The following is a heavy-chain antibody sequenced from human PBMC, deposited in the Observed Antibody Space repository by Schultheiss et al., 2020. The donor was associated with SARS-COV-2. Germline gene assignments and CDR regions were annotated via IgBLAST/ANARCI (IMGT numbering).Heavy chain of an antibody. J-gene: IGHJ4*02. CDR1: GFTFSSYA. Sequence: GSLRLSCAASGFTFSSYAMSWVRQAPGKGLEWVSAISGSGGSTYYADSVKGRFTISRDNSKNTLYLQMNSLRAEDTAVYYCARYSSSSRLTIFDYWGQGTLVTVSS. CDR2: ISGSGGST. D-gene: IGHD6-6*01. V-gene: IGHV3-23*01. CDR3: ARYSSSSRLTIFDY.